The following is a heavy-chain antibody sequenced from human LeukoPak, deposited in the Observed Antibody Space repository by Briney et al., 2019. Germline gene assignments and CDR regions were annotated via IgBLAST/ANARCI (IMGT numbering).Heavy chain of an antibody. CDR3: ARRDVLLWFGELLSDY. D-gene: IGHD3-10*01. CDR1: GGSFSGYY. Sequence: SETLSLTCAVYGGSFSGYYWSWIRQPPGKGLEWIGEINHSGSTNYNPSLKSRVTISVDTSKNQFSLKLSSVTAADTAVYYCARRDVLLWFGELLSDYWGHGTLVTVSS. J-gene: IGHJ4*01. CDR2: INHSGST. V-gene: IGHV4-34*01.